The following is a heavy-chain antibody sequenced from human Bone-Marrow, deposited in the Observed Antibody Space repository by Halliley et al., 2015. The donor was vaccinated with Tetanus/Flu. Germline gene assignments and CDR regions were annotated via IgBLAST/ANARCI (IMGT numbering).Heavy chain of an antibody. CDR2: IRHSGGM. J-gene: IGHJ5*02. Sequence: GSIRHSGGMFHNPSLKSRVTMSVDTSKNQFSLRLRSVTAGDTAVYYCAREGPECSGGSCYSPWGQGTLVTVSS. V-gene: IGHV4-38-2*02. D-gene: IGHD2-15*01. CDR3: AREGPECSGGSCYSP.